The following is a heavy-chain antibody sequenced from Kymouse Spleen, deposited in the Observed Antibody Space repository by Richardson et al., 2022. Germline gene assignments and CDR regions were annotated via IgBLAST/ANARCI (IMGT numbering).Heavy chain of an antibody. CDR3: AREVRGGQGIDP. Sequence: QVQLQQWGAGLLKPSETLSLTCAVYGGSFSGYYWSWIRQPPGKGLEWIGEINHSGSTNYNPSLKSRVTISVDTSKNQFSLKLSSVTAADTAVYYCAREVRGGQGIDPWGQGTLVTVSS. CDR1: GGSFSGYY. V-gene: IGHV4-34*01. D-gene: IGHD3-10*01. CDR2: INHSGST. J-gene: IGHJ5*02.